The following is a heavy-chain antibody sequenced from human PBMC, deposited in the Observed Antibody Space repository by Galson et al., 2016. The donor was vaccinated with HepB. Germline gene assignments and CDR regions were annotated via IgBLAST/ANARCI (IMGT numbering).Heavy chain of an antibody. D-gene: IGHD2-2*01. Sequence: SETLSLTCTVPGGSISSCCHYWGWIRQPPGKGLEWIGSIYYSGSTYHNPSLKSRVTISLDTSKTHLSLKPRSVTASDTAMYYCATMPDSWGQGTLVTVSS. J-gene: IGHJ4*02. CDR1: GGSISSCCHY. CDR2: IYYSGST. CDR3: ATMPDS. V-gene: IGHV4-39*02.